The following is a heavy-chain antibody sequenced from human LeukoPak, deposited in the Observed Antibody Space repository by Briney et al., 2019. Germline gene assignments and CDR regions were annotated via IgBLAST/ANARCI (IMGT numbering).Heavy chain of an antibody. D-gene: IGHD2-21*02. CDR1: GGSISSYY. J-gene: IGHJ4*02. CDR2: IYYSGST. Sequence: SETLSLTCTVSGGSISSYYWSWIRQPPGKGLEWIGYIYYSGSTNYNPSLKSRVTISVDTPKNQFSLKLSSVTAADTAVYYCARDFPYCGGDCYSHGGYWGQGTLVTVSS. V-gene: IGHV4-59*01. CDR3: ARDFPYCGGDCYSHGGY.